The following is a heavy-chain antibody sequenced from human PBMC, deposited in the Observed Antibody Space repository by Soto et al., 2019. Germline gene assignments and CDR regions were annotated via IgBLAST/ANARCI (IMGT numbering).Heavy chain of an antibody. J-gene: IGHJ3*02. Sequence: GGSLRLSCAASGFTFSSYSMNWVRQAPGKGLEWVSYISSSSTIYYADSVKGRFTISRDNAKNSLYLQMNSLRDEDTAVYYCAREPYDSSGYDAFDIWGQGTMVTVSS. CDR1: GFTFSSYS. V-gene: IGHV3-48*02. CDR3: AREPYDSSGYDAFDI. CDR2: ISSSSTI. D-gene: IGHD3-22*01.